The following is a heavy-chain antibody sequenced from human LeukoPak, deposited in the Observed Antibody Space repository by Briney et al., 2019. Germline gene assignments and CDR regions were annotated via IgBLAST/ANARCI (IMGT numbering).Heavy chain of an antibody. CDR1: GFTFSSYA. J-gene: IGHJ4*02. V-gene: IGHV3-30*04. D-gene: IGHD3-9*01. CDR3: ARVRYFDWLLSDY. CDR2: ISYDGSNK. Sequence: GGSLRLSCAASGFTFSSYAMHWVRQAPGKGLEWVAVISYDGSNKYYADSVKGRFTISRDNSKNTLYLQMNSLRAGDTAVYYCARVRYFDWLLSDYWGQGTLVTVSS.